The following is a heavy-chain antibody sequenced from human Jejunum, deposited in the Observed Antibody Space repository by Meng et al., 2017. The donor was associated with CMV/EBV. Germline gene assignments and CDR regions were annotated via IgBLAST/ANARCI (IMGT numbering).Heavy chain of an antibody. J-gene: IGHJ4*02. D-gene: IGHD3-3*01. CDR2: IYYFRGGT. Sequence: SGGSINTGGNFWSWIRQRPGKGLEWVGNIYYFRGGTTYNQSFKSRVTISMDTSRNQFSLKLTSVTAADTAVYYCARLLWSGDVYFDYWGQGTLVTVSS. V-gene: IGHV4-31*02. CDR1: GGSINTGGNF. CDR3: ARLLWSGDVYFDY.